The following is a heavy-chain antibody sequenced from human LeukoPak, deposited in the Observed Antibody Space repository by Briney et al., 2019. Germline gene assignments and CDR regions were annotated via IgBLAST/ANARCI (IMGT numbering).Heavy chain of an antibody. Sequence: ASVKVSCKASGYTFTSYGISWVRQAPGQGLEWMGWISAYNGNTNYAQKLQGRVTMTTDTSMSTAYMELRSLRSDDTAVYYCARGGWYTAAAGTSYFDPWGQGTLVTVSS. D-gene: IGHD6-13*01. CDR1: GYTFTSYG. CDR2: ISAYNGNT. V-gene: IGHV1-18*01. CDR3: ARGGWYTAAAGTSYFDP. J-gene: IGHJ5*02.